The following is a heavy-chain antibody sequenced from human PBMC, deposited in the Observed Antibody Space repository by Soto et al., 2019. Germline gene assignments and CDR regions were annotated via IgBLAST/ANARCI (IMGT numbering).Heavy chain of an antibody. D-gene: IGHD3-3*01. Sequence: PSETLSLACTVSGGSISSYYWSWIRQPPGKGLEWIGYIYYSGSTNYNPSLKSRVTISVDTSKNQFSLKLSSVTAADTAVYYCASLITIFGVVNPYYMAVWGKGTTVTVSS. CDR2: IYYSGST. CDR1: GGSISSYY. CDR3: ASLITIFGVVNPYYMAV. J-gene: IGHJ6*03. V-gene: IGHV4-59*08.